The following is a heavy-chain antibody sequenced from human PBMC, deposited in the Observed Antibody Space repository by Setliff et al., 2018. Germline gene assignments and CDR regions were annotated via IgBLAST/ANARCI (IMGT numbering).Heavy chain of an antibody. CDR2: IRYDGSNI. CDR3: ARTCSGSGCYAGLES. J-gene: IGHJ4*02. CDR1: GFTFGSFG. V-gene: IGHV3-30*02. D-gene: IGHD2-15*01. Sequence: GGSLRLSCEASGFTFGSFGMHWVRQAPGKGLEWVADIRYDGSNIYHADSVKGRFTISRDNSKNTLYLQMNSLRPEDTAVYYCARTCSGSGCYAGLESWGQGTPVTVSS.